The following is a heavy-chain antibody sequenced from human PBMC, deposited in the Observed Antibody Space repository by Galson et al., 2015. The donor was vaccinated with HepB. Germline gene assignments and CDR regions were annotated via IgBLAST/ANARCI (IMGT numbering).Heavy chain of an antibody. CDR1: GGSFSGYY. Sequence: SETLSLTCAVYGGSFSGYYWSWIRQSPGKGPEWIGEINHSGNTNYNPSLKSRVTMSVDTSKSQFSLSLTSVTAADTAVYYCARGREVPPMIIVVILGAFDIWGHGTMVTVSS. CDR3: ARGREVPPMIIVVILGAFDI. D-gene: IGHD3-22*01. V-gene: IGHV4-34*01. J-gene: IGHJ3*02. CDR2: INHSGNT.